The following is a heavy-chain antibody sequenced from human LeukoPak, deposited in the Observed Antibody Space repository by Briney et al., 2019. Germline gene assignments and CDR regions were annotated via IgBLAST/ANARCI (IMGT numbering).Heavy chain of an antibody. J-gene: IGHJ4*02. V-gene: IGHV1-2*02. Sequence: ASVKVSCKASGNSFTGSYMHWVRRAPGQGLEWMGWINPNSGGTRYAQKFQGRVTMTRDTSISTAYMELSRLRSDDTAVYYCARVGASGYCSGGSCYSGSWGQGTLVTVSS. CDR1: GNSFTGSY. D-gene: IGHD2-15*01. CDR2: INPNSGGT. CDR3: ARVGASGYCSGGSCYSGS.